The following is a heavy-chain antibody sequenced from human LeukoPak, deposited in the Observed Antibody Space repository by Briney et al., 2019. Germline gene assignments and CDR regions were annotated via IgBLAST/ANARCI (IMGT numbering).Heavy chain of an antibody. CDR3: ERDPHYSDGMVV. V-gene: IGHV3-30*03. Sequence: GGSLRLSCAASGFTFSNYGMHWVRQAPGKGLEWVAVISYDGSNKYYADSVKGRFTISRDNSKNTVDLQMNSLRAEDTAIYYCERDPHYSDGMVVWGQGTTVTVAS. CDR2: ISYDGSNK. J-gene: IGHJ6*02. CDR1: GFTFSNYG.